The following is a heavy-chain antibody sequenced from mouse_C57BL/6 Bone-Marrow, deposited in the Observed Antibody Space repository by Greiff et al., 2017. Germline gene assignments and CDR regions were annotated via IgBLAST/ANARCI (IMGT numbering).Heavy chain of an antibody. D-gene: IGHD4-1*01. V-gene: IGHV14-4*01. Sequence: EVKLQESGAELVRPGASVKLSCTASGFNIKDDYMHWVKQRPEQGLEWIGWIDPENGDTEYASKFQGKATITADTSSNTAYLQLSSLTSEDTAVYYCTTWGLGLFDYWGQGTTLTVSS. CDR1: GFNIKDDY. J-gene: IGHJ2*01. CDR3: TTWGLGLFDY. CDR2: IDPENGDT.